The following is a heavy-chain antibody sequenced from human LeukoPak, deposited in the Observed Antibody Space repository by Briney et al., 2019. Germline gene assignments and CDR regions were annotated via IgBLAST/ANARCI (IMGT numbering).Heavy chain of an antibody. CDR2: IRYDGSNK. V-gene: IGHV3-30*02. CDR1: GFTFSSYG. Sequence: GGSLRLSCAASGFTFSSYGMHWVRQAPGKGLEWVAFIRYDGSNKYYADSVKGRFTISRDNSKNTLYLQMNSLRSDDTAVYYCARDPGIVATIIGWFDPWGQGTLVTVSS. J-gene: IGHJ5*02. D-gene: IGHD5-12*01. CDR3: ARDPGIVATIIGWFDP.